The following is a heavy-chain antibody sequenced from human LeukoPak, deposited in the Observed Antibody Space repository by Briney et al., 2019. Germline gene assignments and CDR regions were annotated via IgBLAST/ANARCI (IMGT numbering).Heavy chain of an antibody. J-gene: IGHJ6*02. CDR3: ARDSVLSGSYGF. V-gene: IGHV3-21*01. Sequence: GGSLRLFCAASGFTFSSYSMNWVRQAPGKGLGWVSSISRSSSYIYYADSVKGRFTISRDNAKNSLYLQMNSLRAEDTAVYYCARDSVLSGSYGFWGQGTTVTVSS. CDR2: ISRSSSYI. CDR1: GFTFSSYS. D-gene: IGHD1-26*01.